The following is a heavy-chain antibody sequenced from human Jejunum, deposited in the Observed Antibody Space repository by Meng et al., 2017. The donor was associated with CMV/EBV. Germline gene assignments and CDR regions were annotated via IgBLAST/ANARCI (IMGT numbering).Heavy chain of an antibody. CDR3: AKDQAGGYYDFRSGFDY. J-gene: IGHJ4*02. Sequence: FSSYDMHWVRQAPGKGLEWLTSIRFDGNNKYYADSVKGRFAISRDNSKNTLDLQMNSLRVEDTAVYYCAKDQAGGYYDFRSGFDYWGQGTLVTVSS. V-gene: IGHV3-30*02. D-gene: IGHD3-3*01. CDR1: FSSYD. CDR2: IRFDGNNK.